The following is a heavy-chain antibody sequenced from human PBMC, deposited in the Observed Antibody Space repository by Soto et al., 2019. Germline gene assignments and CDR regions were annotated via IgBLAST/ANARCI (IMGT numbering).Heavy chain of an antibody. D-gene: IGHD2-2*01. J-gene: IGHJ4*02. CDR2: INHSGST. Sequence: SETLSLTCAVYGGSFSGYYWSWIRQPPGKGLEWIGEINHSGSTTYNPSLKSRVTISVDTSKNQFSLKLSSVTAADTAVYYCARGIGVPAANDYWGQGTLVTVSS. CDR3: ARGIGVPAANDY. V-gene: IGHV4-34*01. CDR1: GGSFSGYY.